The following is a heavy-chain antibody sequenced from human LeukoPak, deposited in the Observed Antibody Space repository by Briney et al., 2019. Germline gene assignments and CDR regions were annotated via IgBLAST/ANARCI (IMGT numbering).Heavy chain of an antibody. CDR2: IYYSGSI. CDR3: ARSGIRFYWFDP. Sequence: PSETLSLTCTVSGGSISSYYWSWIRQPPGKGLEWIGYIYYSGSINYNPSLKSRVTISVDTSKNQFSLKLSSVTAADTAVYYCARSGIRFYWFDPWGQGTLVTVSS. D-gene: IGHD3-3*02. J-gene: IGHJ5*02. CDR1: GGSISSYY. V-gene: IGHV4-59*01.